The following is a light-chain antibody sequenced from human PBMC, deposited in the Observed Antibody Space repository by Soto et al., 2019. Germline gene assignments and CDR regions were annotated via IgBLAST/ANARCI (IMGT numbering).Light chain of an antibody. CDR2: GAS. CDR3: QQYGSSPPT. CDR1: QSVSSSY. J-gene: IGKJ1*01. V-gene: IGKV3-20*01. Sequence: EIVLTQSPGTLSLSPGERATLSCRASQSVSSSYLAWYQQKPGQAPRLLIYGASSRATGIPDRFSGSGSGTDFTLTISRLEPEDFAVSYCQQYGSSPPTFGQGTKVDI.